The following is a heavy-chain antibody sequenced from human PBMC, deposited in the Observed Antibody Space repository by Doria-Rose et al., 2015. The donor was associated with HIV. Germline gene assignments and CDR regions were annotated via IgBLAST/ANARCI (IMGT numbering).Heavy chain of an antibody. V-gene: IGHV2-26*01. CDR1: GVSLSSPGVG. J-gene: IGHJ4*02. D-gene: IGHD6-13*01. Sequence: QITLKESGPVLVKPTETLTLTCTVSGVSLSSPGVGVSWIRQPPGKALEWLANMFSYDERSYQTSLKSRLTISRDTSKSQVVLTMTDMDPVDTATYYCARIKSSRWYHKYYFDFWGQGTLVIVSA. CDR3: ARIKSSRWYHKYYFDF. CDR2: MFSYDER.